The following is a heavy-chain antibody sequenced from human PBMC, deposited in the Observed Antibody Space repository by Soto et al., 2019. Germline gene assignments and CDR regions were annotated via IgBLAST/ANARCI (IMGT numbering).Heavy chain of an antibody. J-gene: IGHJ3*02. D-gene: IGHD3-22*01. CDR3: AKSLGSDYYDSSGYPHDAFDI. Sequence: GGSLRLSCAASRLTFSSYAMSWVRQATGKGLEWVSAISGSGGSTYYADSVKGRFTISRDNSKNTLYLQMNSLRAEDTAVYYCAKSLGSDYYDSSGYPHDAFDIWGQGTMVTVSS. CDR1: RLTFSSYA. V-gene: IGHV3-23*01. CDR2: ISGSGGST.